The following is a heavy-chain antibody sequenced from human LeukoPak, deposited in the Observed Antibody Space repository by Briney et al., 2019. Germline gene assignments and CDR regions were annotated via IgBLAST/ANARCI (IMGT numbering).Heavy chain of an antibody. J-gene: IGHJ4*02. V-gene: IGHV1-18*01. CDR3: ARVRTRVTMIVVVIDY. Sequence: GASVKVSCKASGYTFTSYGISWVRQAPGQGLEWMGWISAYNGNTNYAQKLQGRVTMTTDTSTSTAYMELRSLRSDDTAVYYCARVRTRVTMIVVVIDYGGQGTLVTVSS. D-gene: IGHD3-22*01. CDR1: GYTFTSYG. CDR2: ISAYNGNT.